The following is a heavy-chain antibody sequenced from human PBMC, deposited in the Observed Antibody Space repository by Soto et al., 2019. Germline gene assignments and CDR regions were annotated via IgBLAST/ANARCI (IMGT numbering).Heavy chain of an antibody. J-gene: IGHJ6*02. CDR1: GYTFTIYY. CDR2: INPSGGST. V-gene: IGHV1-46*01. Sequence: ASVKVSCKASGYTFTIYYMHWVRQAPGQGLEWMGIINPSGGSTSYAQKFQGRVTMTRDTSTSTVYMELSSLRSEDTAVYYCAVAGRYYYYGMDVWGQGTTVTVSS. D-gene: IGHD6-19*01. CDR3: AVAGRYYYYGMDV.